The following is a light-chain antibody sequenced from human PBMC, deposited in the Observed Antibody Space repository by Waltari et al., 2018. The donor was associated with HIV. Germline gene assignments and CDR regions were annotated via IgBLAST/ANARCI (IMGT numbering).Light chain of an antibody. CDR2: AIS. CDR1: GIRID. V-gene: IGKV1-17*01. CDR3: LQHDSYPRT. J-gene: IGKJ4*01. Sequence: GIRIDLGWYQQKPGKAPQRLIYAISSLQSGVPSRFSGSGSGSQFTLTITGLQPEDSATYYCLQHDSYPRTFGGGTKVEIK.